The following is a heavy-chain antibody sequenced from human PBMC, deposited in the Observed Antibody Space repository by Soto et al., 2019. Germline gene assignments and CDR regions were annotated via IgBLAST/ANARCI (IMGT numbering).Heavy chain of an antibody. CDR1: GFTFSSYA. D-gene: IGHD6-6*01. CDR3: AKDEEYSSSSTSDY. CDR2: ISGSGGST. Sequence: EVQLLESGGGLVQPGGSLRLSCAASGFTFSSYAMSWVRQAPGKGLEWVSAISGSGGSTYYADSVKGRFTISRDNSKNTPYLQMNSLRAEDTAVYYCAKDEEYSSSSTSDYWGQGTLVTVSS. V-gene: IGHV3-23*01. J-gene: IGHJ4*02.